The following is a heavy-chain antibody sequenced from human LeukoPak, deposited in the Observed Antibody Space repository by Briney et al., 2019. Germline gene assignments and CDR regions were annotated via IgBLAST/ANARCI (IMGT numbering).Heavy chain of an antibody. D-gene: IGHD3-22*01. V-gene: IGHV3-23*01. CDR2: IIGRGGST. J-gene: IGHJ5*02. CDR3: AKDRTSAYYYDSSGYYDNWFDP. CDR1: RVTFTSYA. Sequence: GGALRVSCAASRVTFTSYAMSGVRQAPGEGREWVSEIIGRGGSTHYAGSVKGQFTISRDKSRNPLYLQMNSLRAEDTAVYYCAKDRTSAYYYDSSGYYDNWFDPWGQGTLVTVSS.